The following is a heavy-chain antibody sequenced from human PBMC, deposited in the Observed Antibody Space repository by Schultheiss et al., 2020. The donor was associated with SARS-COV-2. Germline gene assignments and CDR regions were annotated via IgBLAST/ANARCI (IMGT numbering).Heavy chain of an antibody. CDR3: ARERGPYGDYENWFDP. Sequence: SVKVSCKVSGDTFNTYVITWVRQAPGQGLEWVGDITPMFGAANYAQKFQGRVTITADESTSTAYMELSSLRSEDTAVYYCARERGPYGDYENWFDPWGQGTLVTVSS. D-gene: IGHD4-17*01. CDR1: GDTFNTYV. J-gene: IGHJ5*02. V-gene: IGHV1-69*13. CDR2: ITPMFGAA.